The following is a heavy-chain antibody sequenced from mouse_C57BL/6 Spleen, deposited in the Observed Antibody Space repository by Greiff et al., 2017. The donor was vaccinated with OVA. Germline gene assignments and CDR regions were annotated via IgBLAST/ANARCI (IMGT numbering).Heavy chain of an antibody. CDR3: ATNGYGSSSYAMDY. V-gene: IGHV2-4*01. CDR2: LWSGGST. J-gene: IGHJ4*01. CDR1: GFSLPSYG. Sequence: VQLQQSGPGLVQPSQSLSITCTVSGFSLPSYGVHWVRQPPGKGLEWLGVLWSGGSTDYNAAFISRLSISTHNSKSQFFFKMNKLQAEDTAIYYCATNGYGSSSYAMDYWGQGTSVTVSS. D-gene: IGHD1-1*01.